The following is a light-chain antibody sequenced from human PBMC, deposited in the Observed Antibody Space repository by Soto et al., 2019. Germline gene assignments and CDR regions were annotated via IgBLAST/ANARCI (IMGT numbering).Light chain of an antibody. CDR1: QTLSNSY. Sequence: EIVLTQSPGTLSLSPGERATLSCRASQTLSNSYLAWYQQRPGQAPRLLIYGASSRATGIPDRFSGSGSGTEFTLTIRRLEPEDFAVYYCKQYGSSSWTFGQGTKVDI. J-gene: IGKJ1*01. CDR3: KQYGSSSWT. V-gene: IGKV3-20*01. CDR2: GAS.